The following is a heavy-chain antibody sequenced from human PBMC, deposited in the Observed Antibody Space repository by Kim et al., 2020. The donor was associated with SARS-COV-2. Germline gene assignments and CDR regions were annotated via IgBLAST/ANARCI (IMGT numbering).Heavy chain of an antibody. CDR2: INHSGST. CDR3: ARQNIAAAGTITYYYYGMDV. Sequence: SETLSLTCAVYGGSFSGYYWSWIRQPPGKGLEWIGEINHSGSTNYNPSLKSRVTISVDTSKNQFSLKLSSVTAADTAVYYCARQNIAAAGTITYYYYGMDVWGQGTTVTVSS. J-gene: IGHJ6*02. CDR1: GGSFSGYY. D-gene: IGHD6-13*01. V-gene: IGHV4-34*01.